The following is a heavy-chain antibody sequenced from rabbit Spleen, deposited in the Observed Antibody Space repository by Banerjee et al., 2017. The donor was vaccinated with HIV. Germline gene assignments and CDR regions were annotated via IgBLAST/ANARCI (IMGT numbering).Heavy chain of an antibody. V-gene: IGHV1S7*01. D-gene: IGHD8-1*01. CDR2: IYPGFGIK. Sequence: QELVESGGGLVKPGGSLKLSCKASGIDFSSYGIHWVRQAPGKGLEWIAYIYPGFGIKNYADPMKGRFTVSSDNAQNTVFLQMTSLTVADTATYFCARDTGSSFSSYGMDLWGPGTLVTVS. J-gene: IGHJ6*01. CDR1: GIDFSSYG. CDR3: ARDTGSSFSSYGMDL.